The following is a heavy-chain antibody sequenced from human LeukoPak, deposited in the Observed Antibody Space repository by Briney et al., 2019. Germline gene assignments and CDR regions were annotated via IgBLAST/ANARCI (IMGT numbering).Heavy chain of an antibody. CDR2: IVPIVDVT. V-gene: IGHV1-69*04. CDR1: ADTFNTYA. CDR3: ARYDYGDALDA. D-gene: IGHD4-17*01. Sequence: SVKVSCKASADTFNTYAISWVRQAPGQGLEWMGRIVPIVDVTNHAPKFQGRIKITADKATTTAFMELTSLGFEDTAVYYCARYDYGDALDAWGQGTLVTV. J-gene: IGHJ3*01.